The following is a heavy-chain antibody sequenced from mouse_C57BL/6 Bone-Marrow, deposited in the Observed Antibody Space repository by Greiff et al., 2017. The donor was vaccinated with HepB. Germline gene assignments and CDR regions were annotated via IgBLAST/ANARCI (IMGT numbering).Heavy chain of an antibody. D-gene: IGHD4-1*01. CDR2: ISNGGGST. CDR3: ARHVTGTPFAY. V-gene: IGHV5-12*01. CDR1: GFTFSDYY. Sequence: DVQLQESGGGLVQPGGSLKLSCAASGFTFSDYYMYWVRQTPEKRLEWVAYISNGGGSTYYPDTVKGRFTISRDNAKNTLYLQMSRLKSEDTAMYYCARHVTGTPFAYWGQGTLVTVSA. J-gene: IGHJ3*01.